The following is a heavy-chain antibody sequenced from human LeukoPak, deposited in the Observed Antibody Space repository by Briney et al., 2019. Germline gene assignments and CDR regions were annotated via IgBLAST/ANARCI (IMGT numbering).Heavy chain of an antibody. D-gene: IGHD2-15*01. Sequence: RGESLKISCKGSGYNFTSNWIGWVRQMPGKGLEWMGIIYPGDSDTRYSPSFQGQVTISADKSISTAYLQWSSLKASDTAMYYCARQEYCSGGSCYTWFDPWGQGTLVTVSS. CDR3: ARQEYCSGGSCYTWFDP. J-gene: IGHJ5*02. V-gene: IGHV5-51*01. CDR1: GYNFTSNW. CDR2: IYPGDSDT.